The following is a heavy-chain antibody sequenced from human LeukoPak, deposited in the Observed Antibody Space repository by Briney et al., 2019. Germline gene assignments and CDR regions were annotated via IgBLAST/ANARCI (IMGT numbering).Heavy chain of an antibody. Sequence: ASVKVSCKASGYTFTSYGISWVRQAPGQGLEWMGWISAYNGNTNYAQKLQGRVTMTTDTSTSTAYMELRSLRSDDTAVYYCARVPPYYSRSWYKYFDYWGQGTLVTVSS. J-gene: IGHJ4*02. V-gene: IGHV1-18*01. CDR3: ARVPPYYSRSWYKYFDY. CDR1: GYTFTSYG. CDR2: ISAYNGNT. D-gene: IGHD6-13*01.